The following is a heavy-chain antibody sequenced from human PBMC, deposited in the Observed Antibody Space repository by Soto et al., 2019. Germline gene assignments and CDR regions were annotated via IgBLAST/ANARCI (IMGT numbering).Heavy chain of an antibody. Sequence: SVKVSCKTSGFTFSSSAVHWVRQARGHRLQWIGWIDVGSANANYAQMLQERVTISRDMSTSTAYMELSSLRAEDMAVYYCARGGRGYEFDYWGQGTLVTVSS. V-gene: IGHV1-58*01. CDR1: GFTFSSSA. D-gene: IGHD5-12*01. J-gene: IGHJ4*02. CDR3: ARGGRGYEFDY. CDR2: IDVGSANA.